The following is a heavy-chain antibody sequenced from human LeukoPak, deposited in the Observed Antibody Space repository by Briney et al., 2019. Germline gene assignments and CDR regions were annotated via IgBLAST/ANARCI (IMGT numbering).Heavy chain of an antibody. CDR2: INQDGSDR. CDR1: GFTFGTYW. V-gene: IGHV3-7*01. Sequence: GESLRLSCAASGFTFGTYWMTWVRQAPGKGLEWVANINQDGSDRYYVDSVKGRFTISRDNAKNSLYLQMNSLRADDTAVYYCARDLSIAVAGADYWGQGTLVTVSS. D-gene: IGHD6-19*01. J-gene: IGHJ4*02. CDR3: ARDLSIAVAGADY.